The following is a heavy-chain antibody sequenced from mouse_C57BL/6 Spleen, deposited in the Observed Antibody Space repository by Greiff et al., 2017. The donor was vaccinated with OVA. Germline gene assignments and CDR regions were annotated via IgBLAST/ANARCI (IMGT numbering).Heavy chain of an antibody. V-gene: IGHV5-17*01. CDR1: GFTFSDYG. Sequence: EVKVEESGGGLVKPGGSLKLSCAASGFTFSDYGMHWVRQAPEKGLEWVAYISSGSSTIYYADTVKGRFTISRDNAKNTLFLQMTSLRSEDTAMYYCARLGSFAYWGQGTLVTVSA. CDR2: ISSGSSTI. D-gene: IGHD1-1*02. CDR3: ARLGSFAY. J-gene: IGHJ3*01.